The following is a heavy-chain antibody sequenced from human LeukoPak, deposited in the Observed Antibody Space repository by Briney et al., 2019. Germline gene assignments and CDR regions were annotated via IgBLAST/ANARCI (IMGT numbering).Heavy chain of an antibody. CDR1: GYTFTGYY. CDR2: INPNSGGT. CDR3: ARGRRGISRGYCSGGSCRNWFDP. Sequence: ASVKVSCKASGYTFTGYYMHWVRQAPGQGLEWMGWINPNSGGTNYAQKFQGRVTMTRDTSISTAYMELSRLRSDDTAVYYCARGRRGISRGYCSGGSCRNWFDPWGQGTLVTVSS. V-gene: IGHV1-2*02. D-gene: IGHD2-15*01. J-gene: IGHJ5*02.